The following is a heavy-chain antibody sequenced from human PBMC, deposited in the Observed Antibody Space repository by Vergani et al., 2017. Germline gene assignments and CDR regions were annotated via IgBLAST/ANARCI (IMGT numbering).Heavy chain of an antibody. CDR2: ISWNSGSI. V-gene: IGHV3-9*01. CDR1: GFTFDDYA. Sequence: EVQLVESGGGLVQPGRSLRLSCAASGFTFDDYAMHWVRQAPGKGLEWVSGISWNSGSIGYADSVKGRFTISRDNAKNSLYLQMNSLRAEDTAVYYCARDGYSSGWQETPAYYYMDVWGKGTTVTVSS. J-gene: IGHJ6*03. CDR3: ARDGYSSGWQETPAYYYMDV. D-gene: IGHD6-19*01.